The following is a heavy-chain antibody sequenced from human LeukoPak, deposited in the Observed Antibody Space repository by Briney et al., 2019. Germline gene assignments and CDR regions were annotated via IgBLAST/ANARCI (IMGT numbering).Heavy chain of an antibody. V-gene: IGHV1-3*01. CDR1: GYTFTIYA. CDR2: ISAGNGNT. Sequence: ASVTVSCTASGYTFTIYAMHWVRQAPGQRLEWMGWISAGNGNTKYSQKFQGRVTITRDTSASTAYMELSSLRSEDTAVYYCARDGYNYYFDYWGQGTLVTVSS. D-gene: IGHD5-24*01. J-gene: IGHJ4*02. CDR3: ARDGYNYYFDY.